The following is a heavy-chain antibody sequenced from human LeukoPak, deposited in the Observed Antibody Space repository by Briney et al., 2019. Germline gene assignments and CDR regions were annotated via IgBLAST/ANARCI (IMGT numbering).Heavy chain of an antibody. D-gene: IGHD4-11*01. CDR3: AKDAQRGFDYSNSLEY. CDR1: QFRFPFSHYG. Sequence: GKSLTLSCVASQFRFPFSHYGMHWVRQAPGRGLEWVAVIWSDGTNQYYADSVKGRFTISRDNSKNTVYLQMNSLRAEDTAVHFCAKDAQRGFDYSNSLEYWGQGTLVTVSS. J-gene: IGHJ4*02. CDR2: IWSDGTNQ. V-gene: IGHV3-33*06.